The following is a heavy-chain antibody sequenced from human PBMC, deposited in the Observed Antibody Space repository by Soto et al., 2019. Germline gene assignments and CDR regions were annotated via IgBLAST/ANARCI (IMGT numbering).Heavy chain of an antibody. CDR1: GYTFTSYY. CDR2: INPSGGST. Sequence: ASVKVSCKASGYTFTSYYMHWVRQAPGQGLEWMGIINPSGGSTSYAQKFQGRVTMTRDTSTSTVYMELSSLRSEDTAVYYCARGAPKRITMVRGVIDYWGQGTLVTVSS. D-gene: IGHD3-10*01. V-gene: IGHV1-46*03. CDR3: ARGAPKRITMVRGVIDY. J-gene: IGHJ4*02.